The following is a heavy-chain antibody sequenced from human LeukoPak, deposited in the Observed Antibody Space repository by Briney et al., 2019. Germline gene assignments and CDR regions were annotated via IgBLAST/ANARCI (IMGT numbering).Heavy chain of an antibody. V-gene: IGHV3-11*01. J-gene: IGHJ6*01. Sequence: NPGGSLRLSCAASGFTFSDYDMNWIRQAPGKGLEWVSYISNSGSTIYYADSVKGRFTISRDNAKNSMYLQMNSLRAEDTAVYYRAVALTAMSFYGMDVWGPGNPVTVSS. CDR3: AVALTAMSFYGMDV. CDR2: ISNSGSTI. D-gene: IGHD5-18*01. CDR1: GFTFSDYD.